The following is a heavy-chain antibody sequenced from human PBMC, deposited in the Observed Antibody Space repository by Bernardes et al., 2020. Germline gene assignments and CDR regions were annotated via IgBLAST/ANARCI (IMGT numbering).Heavy chain of an antibody. CDR2: IYYSGST. V-gene: IGHV4-59*07. J-gene: IGHJ4*02. D-gene: IGHD3-10*01. Sequence: SDPLSLTCTVSGGSISSYYWSWIRRPPGKGLEWIGYIYYSGSTNYNPSLKSRVTISVDTSKNQFSLKLSSVTAADTAVYYCARGPRFGELYYDYWGQGTLVTVSS. CDR3: ARGPRFGELYYDY. CDR1: GGSISSYY.